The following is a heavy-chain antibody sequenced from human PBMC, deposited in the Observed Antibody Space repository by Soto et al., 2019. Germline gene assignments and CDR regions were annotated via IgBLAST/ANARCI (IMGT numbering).Heavy chain of an antibody. CDR2: IYHSGST. CDR1: GGSISSGGYS. V-gene: IGHV4-30-2*01. Sequence: QLQLQESGSGLVKPSQTLSLTCAVSGGSISSGGYSWYWIRQPPGKVLEWIGYIYHSGSTYYNPSLKSRVTISVDRSKNQFSLKLTSVTAADTAVYYCGSGRPAAVDYWGQGTRVSVSS. D-gene: IGHD1-26*01. J-gene: IGHJ4*02. CDR3: GSGRPAAVDY.